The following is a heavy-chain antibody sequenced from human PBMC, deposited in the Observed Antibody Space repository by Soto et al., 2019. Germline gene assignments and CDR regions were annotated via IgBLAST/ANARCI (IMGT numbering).Heavy chain of an antibody. V-gene: IGHV3-7*01. CDR1: GFTFSDYW. D-gene: IGHD6-19*01. Sequence: GGSLRLSCAASGFTFSDYWMTWVLQAPGKGLEWVANIKQDGSEKYYVDSVRGRFTVSRDNAENSLYLQMNSLRAEDTAVYYCARVPRSSGRYMLDYWGQRTLVTVSS. CDR3: ARVPRSSGRYMLDY. CDR2: IKQDGSEK. J-gene: IGHJ4*02.